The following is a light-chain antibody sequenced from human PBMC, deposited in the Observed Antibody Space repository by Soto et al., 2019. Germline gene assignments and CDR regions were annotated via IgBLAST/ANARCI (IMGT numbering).Light chain of an antibody. Sequence: DIQMTQSPSSLSASVGDRVTITCRANQSISSYLNWYQQKLGKAPKLLIYAASSLQSGVPSRFSCSASGTEFTLTISSLQHEDYATYYCQQSYSTPRTFGQENQVEIK. CDR3: QQSYSTPRT. V-gene: IGKV1-39*01. CDR2: AAS. CDR1: QSISSY. J-gene: IGKJ1*01.